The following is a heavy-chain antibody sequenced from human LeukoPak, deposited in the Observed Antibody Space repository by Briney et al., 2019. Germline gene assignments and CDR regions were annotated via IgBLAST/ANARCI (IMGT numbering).Heavy chain of an antibody. J-gene: IGHJ4*02. CDR1: GFTFSSYA. V-gene: IGHV3-23*01. Sequence: GGSLRLSCAASGFTFSSYAMSWVRQAPGKGLEWVSAISGSAGSTYFADSVKGRFTISRDNSKNTLSLQMNSLRAEDTAVYYCAKIIPWGYGDYGFSFDYWGQRTLVTVSS. D-gene: IGHD4-17*01. CDR3: AKIIPWGYGDYGFSFDY. CDR2: ISGSAGST.